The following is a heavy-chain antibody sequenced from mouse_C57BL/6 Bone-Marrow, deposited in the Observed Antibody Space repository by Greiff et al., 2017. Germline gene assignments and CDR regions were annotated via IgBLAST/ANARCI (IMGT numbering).Heavy chain of an antibody. Sequence: EVQLVESGGDLVKPGGSLKLSCAASGFTFSSYGMSWVRQTPDKRLEWVATISSGGSYTYYPDSVKGRFTISRDNATNTLYLQMRSLKSEDTAMYYCARHDYGLSYWGQGTLVTVSA. CDR1: GFTFSSYG. V-gene: IGHV5-6*01. D-gene: IGHD2-4*01. CDR3: ARHDYGLSY. CDR2: ISSGGSYT. J-gene: IGHJ3*01.